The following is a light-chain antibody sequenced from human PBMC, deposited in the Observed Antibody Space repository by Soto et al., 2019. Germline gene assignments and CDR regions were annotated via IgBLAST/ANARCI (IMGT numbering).Light chain of an antibody. V-gene: IGKV3-20*01. Sequence: EIVLTQSPGTLSLSPGASATLSCRASQSVSSSYLAWYQQKPGQAPRLLIYGASSRATGIPDRFSGSGSGTDFTLTISRLEPEEFAVYYCQQYGSSPGTVGQGTKVDIK. CDR1: QSVSSSY. CDR2: GAS. CDR3: QQYGSSPGT. J-gene: IGKJ1*01.